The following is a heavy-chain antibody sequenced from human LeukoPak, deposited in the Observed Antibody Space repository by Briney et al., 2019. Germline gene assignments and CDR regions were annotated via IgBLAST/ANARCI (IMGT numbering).Heavy chain of an antibody. V-gene: IGHV3-30*18. Sequence: GGSLRLSCAASGFTFSSYGMHWVRQAPGKGLEWVAVISYDGSNKYYADSVKGRFTISRDNSKNTLYLQMNSLRAEDTAVYYCAKDSVSWLQSRFDYWGQGTLVTVSS. CDR3: AKDSVSWLQSRFDY. CDR2: ISYDGSNK. J-gene: IGHJ4*02. D-gene: IGHD5-24*01. CDR1: GFTFSSYG.